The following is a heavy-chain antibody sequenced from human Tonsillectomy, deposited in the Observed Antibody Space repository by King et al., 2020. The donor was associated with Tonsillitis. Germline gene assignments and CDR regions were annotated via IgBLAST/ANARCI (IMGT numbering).Heavy chain of an antibody. CDR1: GYSFTNYW. D-gene: IGHD4-17*01. CDR2: IDPSDSYN. CDR3: ARHDNGDYGRVDYQYYYYMDV. J-gene: IGHJ6*03. V-gene: IGHV5-10-1*03. Sequence: VQLVESGAEVKKPGESLRISCKGSGYSFTNYWISWVRQMPGKGLEWMGRIDPSDSYNNYSPSFQGHVTISADKSTSTAYLKWSSLKASDAAMYYCARHDNGDYGRVDYQYYYYMDVWATGTTVTVSS.